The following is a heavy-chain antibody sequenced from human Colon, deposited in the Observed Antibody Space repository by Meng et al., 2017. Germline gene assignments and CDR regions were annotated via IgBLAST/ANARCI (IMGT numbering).Heavy chain of an antibody. CDR1: GGSFSGYY. D-gene: IGHD6-19*01. J-gene: IGHJ5*02. CDR3: ARERLSSGWYGGRWFDP. Sequence: HLHQWGACLLKPSEPLSLTCAVYGGSFSGYYWSWIRQPPGKGLEWIGEINHSGSTNYNPSLKSRVTISVDTSKNQFSLKLSSVTAADTAVYYCARERLSSGWYGGRWFDPWGQGTLVTVSS. CDR2: INHSGST. V-gene: IGHV4-34*01.